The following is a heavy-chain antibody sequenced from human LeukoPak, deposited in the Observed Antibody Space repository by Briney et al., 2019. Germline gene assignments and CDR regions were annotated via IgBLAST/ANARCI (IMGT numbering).Heavy chain of an antibody. CDR1: GFTFSSYW. CDR3: ARARESGGRWLQRDRDFDY. J-gene: IGHJ4*02. D-gene: IGHD5-24*01. Sequence: GGSLRLSCAASGFTFSSYWMHWVRQAPGKGLVWVSRINSDGSSTSYADSVKGRFTISRDNAKNTLYLQMNSLRAEDTAVYYCARARESGGRWLQRDRDFDYWGQGTLVTVSS. V-gene: IGHV3-74*01. CDR2: INSDGSST.